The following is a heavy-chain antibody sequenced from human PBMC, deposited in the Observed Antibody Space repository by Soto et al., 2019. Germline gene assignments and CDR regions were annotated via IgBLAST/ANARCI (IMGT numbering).Heavy chain of an antibody. J-gene: IGHJ6*02. CDR1: TFTFSDYY. D-gene: IGHD3-16*01. V-gene: IGHV3-11*01. Sequence: LRLSCAASTFTFSDYYMSWIRQAPGKGLEWVSYISGGGTSIYYADSVKGRFSVSRDNAKTSLYLQMNSLRAEDTAVYYCAKLGSLGHPYYYGMDVWGPGTTVTVSS. CDR2: ISGGGTSI. CDR3: AKLGSLGHPYYYGMDV.